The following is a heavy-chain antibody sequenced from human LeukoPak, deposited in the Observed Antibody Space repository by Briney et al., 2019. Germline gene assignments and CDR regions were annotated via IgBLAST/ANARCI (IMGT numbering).Heavy chain of an antibody. D-gene: IGHD6-6*01. CDR3: ARPKTKYSSPPSFDY. V-gene: IGHV1-2*02. CDR2: INPNSGGT. Sequence: ASVKVSCKASGYTFTGYYMHWVRQAPGQGLEWMGWINPNSGGTNYAQKFQGRVTMTRDTSISTAYMELSRLRSDDTAVYYCARPKTKYSSPPSFDYWGQGTLVTVSS. CDR1: GYTFTGYY. J-gene: IGHJ4*02.